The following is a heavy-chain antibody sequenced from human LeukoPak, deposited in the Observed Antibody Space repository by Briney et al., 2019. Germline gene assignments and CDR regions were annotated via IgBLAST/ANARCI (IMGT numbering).Heavy chain of an antibody. Sequence: ASVKVSCKASGYTFTSYDINWVRQATGQGLEWKGWMNPNSGNTGYAQKFQGRVTMTRNTSISTAYMELSSLRSEDTAVYYCARGPTYYYGSGSYYTYWGQGTLVTVSS. D-gene: IGHD3-10*01. CDR3: ARGPTYYYGSGSYYTY. CDR2: MNPNSGNT. V-gene: IGHV1-8*01. CDR1: GYTFTSYD. J-gene: IGHJ4*02.